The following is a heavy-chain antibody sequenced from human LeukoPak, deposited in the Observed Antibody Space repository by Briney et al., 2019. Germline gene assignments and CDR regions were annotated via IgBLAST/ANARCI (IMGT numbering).Heavy chain of an antibody. J-gene: IGHJ4*02. CDR3: SVVVPAATYYFDY. Sequence: GGSLRLSCAASGFTFSNAWMSWVRQAPGKGLEWVGRIKSKTDGGTTDYAAPVKGRFTISRDDSKNALYLQMNSLKTEDTAVYYCSVVVPAATYYFDYWGLGTLVTVSS. CDR2: IKSKTDGGTT. D-gene: IGHD2-2*01. CDR1: GFTFSNAW. V-gene: IGHV3-15*01.